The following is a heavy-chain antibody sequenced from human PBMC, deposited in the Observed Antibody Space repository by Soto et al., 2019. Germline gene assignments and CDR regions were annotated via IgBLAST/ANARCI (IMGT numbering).Heavy chain of an antibody. Sequence: QVQLQQWGAGLLKPSETLSLTCAVYGGSFSGYSWTWIRQPPGTGVEWIGEINHSGSTNYNPSLKSRVTISVDTSKNQFSLKLTSVTAADTAVYYCARDKITGLFDYWGQGTLVTVSS. CDR2: INHSGST. CDR1: GGSFSGYS. J-gene: IGHJ4*02. CDR3: ARDKITGLFDY. V-gene: IGHV4-34*01. D-gene: IGHD2-8*02.